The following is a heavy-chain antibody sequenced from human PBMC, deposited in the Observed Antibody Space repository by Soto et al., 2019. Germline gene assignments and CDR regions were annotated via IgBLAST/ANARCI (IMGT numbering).Heavy chain of an antibody. CDR1: GGSFRSESYY. V-gene: IGHV4-61*01. Sequence: LSLTCSVSGGSFRSESYYWSWIRQTPGKGLEWIGNVENSGSTKYNPSLKSRVTISVDTSKNQFSLKLSSVTGADTAVYYCARERGDSHWIDPWGQGTLVTVSS. J-gene: IGHJ5*02. CDR2: VENSGST. CDR3: ARERGDSHWIDP. D-gene: IGHD2-21*01.